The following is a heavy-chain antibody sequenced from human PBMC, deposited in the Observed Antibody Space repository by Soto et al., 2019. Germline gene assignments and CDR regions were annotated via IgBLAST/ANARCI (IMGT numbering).Heavy chain of an antibody. CDR3: ATSQHQSPFDY. CDR2: INPSGGST. Sequence: ASVKVSCKASGYTFISYGIAWVRQAPGQGLEWMGIINPSGGSTSYAQKFQGRVTMTRDTSTSTVYMELSSLRSEDTAVYYCATSQHQSPFDYWGQGTLVTVSS. J-gene: IGHJ4*02. CDR1: GYTFISYG. V-gene: IGHV1-46*01.